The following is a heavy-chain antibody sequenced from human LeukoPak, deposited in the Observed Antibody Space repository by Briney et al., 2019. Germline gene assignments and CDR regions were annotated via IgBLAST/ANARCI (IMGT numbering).Heavy chain of an antibody. D-gene: IGHD3-10*01. Sequence: GGSLRLSCTASGFTFSSYGMHWVRQAPGKGLEWVAIIWHDASNKYYADSVKGRFTISRDNSKNTMYLEMNSLRVEDTAVYYCARRSNHYYGSGSYYSLPFDYWGQGTLVTVSS. J-gene: IGHJ4*02. V-gene: IGHV3-33*01. CDR1: GFTFSSYG. CDR2: IWHDASNK. CDR3: ARRSNHYYGSGSYYSLPFDY.